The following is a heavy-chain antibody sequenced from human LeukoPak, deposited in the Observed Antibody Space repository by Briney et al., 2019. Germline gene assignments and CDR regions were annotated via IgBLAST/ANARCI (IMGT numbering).Heavy chain of an antibody. Sequence: SETLSLTCTVSGGSISNFYWSWIRQPAGKGLEWIGRISTSGNTNYNPSLKSRVTISVDTSKNQFSLKLSSVTAADTAVYYCARGVRGVITNWFDPWGQGTLVTVSS. CDR1: GGSISNFY. D-gene: IGHD3-10*01. J-gene: IGHJ5*02. CDR2: ISTSGNT. V-gene: IGHV4-4*07. CDR3: ARGVRGVITNWFDP.